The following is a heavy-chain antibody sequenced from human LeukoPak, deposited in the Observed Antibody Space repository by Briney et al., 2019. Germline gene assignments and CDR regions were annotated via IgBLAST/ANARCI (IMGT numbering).Heavy chain of an antibody. CDR1: GFTFSNYA. V-gene: IGHV3-23*01. CDR3: GKGDYGDFTVFDY. J-gene: IGHJ4*02. CDR2: ISGSGGST. Sequence: TGGSLRLSCAASGFTFSNYAMSWVRQAPGKGLEWVSAISGSGGSTYYADSVKGRFTISRDNSKNTLSLQMNSLRAVDTSVHSCGKGDYGDFTVFDYWGQGTLVNVSS. D-gene: IGHD4-17*01.